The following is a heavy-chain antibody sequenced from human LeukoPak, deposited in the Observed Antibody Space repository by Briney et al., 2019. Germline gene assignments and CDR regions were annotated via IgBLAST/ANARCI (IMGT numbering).Heavy chain of an antibody. V-gene: IGHV1-2*02. J-gene: IGHJ4*02. D-gene: IGHD6-19*01. CDR3: AREEAVANPPLDY. Sequence: ASVKASCKASGYTFTGYYMHWVRQAPGQGLEWMGWINPNSGGTNYAQKFQGRVTMTRDTSISTAYMELSRLRSDDTAVYYCAREEAVANPPLDYWGQGTLVTVSS. CDR1: GYTFTGYY. CDR2: INPNSGGT.